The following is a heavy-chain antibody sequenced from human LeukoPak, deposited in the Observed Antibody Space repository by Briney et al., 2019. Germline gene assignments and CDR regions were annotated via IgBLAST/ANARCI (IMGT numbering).Heavy chain of an antibody. CDR1: GGSISSSSYY. V-gene: IGHV4-39*01. CDR2: IYYSGST. CDR3: ARLNKPGWFDP. J-gene: IGHJ5*02. Sequence: SETLSLTCTVSGGSISSSSYYWGWIRQPPGKGLEWIGNIYYSGSTYYKPSLKSRLTISLDTSKNQFSLKLTSVTAADTAVYYCARLNKPGWFDPWGQGTLVTVSS. D-gene: IGHD1-14*01.